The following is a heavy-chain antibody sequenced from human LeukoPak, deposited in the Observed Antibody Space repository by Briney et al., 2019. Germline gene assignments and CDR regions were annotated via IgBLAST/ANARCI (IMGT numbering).Heavy chain of an antibody. CDR1: GYAFTGHY. Sequence: GASVKVSCKASGYAFTGHYMHWVRQAPGQGLEGMGWIIPNSGGTNYAQKFQGRVTMTRDTSITTAYMELSSLRSDDTAMYYCARDGSYSSFDYWGQGTLVTVSS. CDR2: IIPNSGGT. D-gene: IGHD1-26*01. V-gene: IGHV1-2*02. J-gene: IGHJ4*02. CDR3: ARDGSYSSFDY.